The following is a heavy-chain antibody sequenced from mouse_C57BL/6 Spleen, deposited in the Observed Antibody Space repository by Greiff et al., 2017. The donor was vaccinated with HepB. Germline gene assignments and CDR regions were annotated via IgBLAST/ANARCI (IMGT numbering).Heavy chain of an antibody. CDR1: GYTFTSYG. Sequence: EVQLQQSGAELVRPGSSVKMSCKTSGYTFTSYGINWVKQRPGQGLEWIGYIYIGNGYTEYNEKFKGKATLTSDTSSSTAYMQLSSLTSEDSAIYFWARSPFYYYGEGGYFDVWGTGTTVTVSS. J-gene: IGHJ1*03. CDR3: ARSPFYYYGEGGYFDV. D-gene: IGHD1-1*01. CDR2: IYIGNGYT. V-gene: IGHV1-58*01.